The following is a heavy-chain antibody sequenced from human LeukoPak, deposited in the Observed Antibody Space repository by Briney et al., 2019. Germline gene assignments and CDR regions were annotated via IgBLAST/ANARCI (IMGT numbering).Heavy chain of an antibody. CDR3: AKGSDSSYDFWSPGDYYYYYMDV. V-gene: IGHV1-18*01. D-gene: IGHD3-3*01. CDR1: GYTFNTYG. Sequence: ASVKVSCKPSGYTFNTYGITWVRQAPGQGLEWMGWISPYNGNTNYAQKFQGRVTMTTDTSTSTAYMELRSLRSDDTAVYYCAKGSDSSYDFWSPGDYYYYYMDVWGKGTTVTVSS. CDR2: ISPYNGNT. J-gene: IGHJ6*03.